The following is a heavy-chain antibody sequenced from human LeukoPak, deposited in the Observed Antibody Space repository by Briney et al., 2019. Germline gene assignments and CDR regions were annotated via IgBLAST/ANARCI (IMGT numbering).Heavy chain of an antibody. CDR3: AREKGTLDY. J-gene: IGHJ4*02. D-gene: IGHD3-10*01. Sequence: GGSLRLSCAASGFTFSSYEMNWVRQAPGKGLEWVSYISSSGSTIYYADSVKGRFTISRDNAKNSLYLQMNSLRAEDTGVYYCAREKGTLDYWGQGTLVTVSS. CDR2: ISSSGSTI. CDR1: GFTFSSYE. V-gene: IGHV3-48*03.